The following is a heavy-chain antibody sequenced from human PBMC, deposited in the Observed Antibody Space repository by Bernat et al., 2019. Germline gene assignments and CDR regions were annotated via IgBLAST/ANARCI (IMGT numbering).Heavy chain of an antibody. CDR2: ISVDGSGK. CDR1: GFTLSGSV. J-gene: IGHJ3*01. D-gene: IGHD2-2*01. V-gene: IGHV3-30-3*01. CDR3: AREGCSSSRAGGFNV. Sequence: QVQLVESGGGVVQPGRSLRLSCAASGFTLSGSVLHWVRQAPGKGLEGVAVISVDGSGKNDADSVKRRFTIARSDSKNTVYLQMGSLRTEDSAVYSGAREGCSSSRAGGFNVWGQGRMVTVSS.